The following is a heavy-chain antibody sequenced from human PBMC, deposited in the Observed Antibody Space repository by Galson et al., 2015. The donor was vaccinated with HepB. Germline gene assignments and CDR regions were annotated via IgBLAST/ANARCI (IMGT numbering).Heavy chain of an antibody. CDR3: ARGGPCCSSTSCYYFDY. J-gene: IGHJ4*02. CDR1: GFTFSSYS. CDR2: ISSSSSYI. Sequence: SLRLSCAASGFTFSSYSMNWVRQAPGKGLEWVSSISSSSSYIYYADSVKGRFTISRDNAKNSLYLQMNSLRAGDTAVYYCARGGPCCSSTSCYYFDYWGQGALVTVSS. D-gene: IGHD2-2*01. V-gene: IGHV3-21*01.